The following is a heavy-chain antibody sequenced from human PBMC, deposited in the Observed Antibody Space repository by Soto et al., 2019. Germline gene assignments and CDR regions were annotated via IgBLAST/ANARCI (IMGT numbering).Heavy chain of an antibody. CDR2: TSYDGSNK. J-gene: IGHJ6*01. CDR1: GFTFSNYT. Sequence: QVQLVESGGGVVQPGRSLRLSCTASGFTFSNYTMHWVRQAPGKGLEWVAVTSYDGSNKYYADSVKGRFTISRDNSKNSLYLQTNTLRAEDTNMYYCARDQKVGNCSGGSFHYYYGMDVWRQGTRVNVSS. V-gene: IGHV3-30-3*01. CDR3: ARDQKVGNCSGGSFHYYYGMDV. D-gene: IGHD2-15*01.